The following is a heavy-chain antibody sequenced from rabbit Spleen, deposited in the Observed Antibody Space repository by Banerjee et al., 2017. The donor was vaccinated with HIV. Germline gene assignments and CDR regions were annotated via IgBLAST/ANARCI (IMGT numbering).Heavy chain of an antibody. CDR3: ARDLAGVIGWNFGL. CDR1: GFSFSSDYD. CDR2: IYNGDVGSRT. V-gene: IGHV1S40*01. D-gene: IGHD4-1*01. J-gene: IGHJ6*01. Sequence: QSLEESGGDLVKPGASLTLTCKASGFSFSSDYDMCWVRQAPGKGLELIACIYNGDVGSRTYYATWAKGRFTISKTSSTTVTLQVTRLTAADTATYFCARDLAGVIGWNFGLWGPGTLVTVS.